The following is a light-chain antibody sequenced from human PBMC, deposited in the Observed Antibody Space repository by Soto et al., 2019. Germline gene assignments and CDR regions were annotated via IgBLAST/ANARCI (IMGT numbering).Light chain of an antibody. J-gene: IGLJ3*02. V-gene: IGLV2-14*01. CDR2: EVT. Sequence: QSVLTQPASVSGSPGQSITISCTGTSSDVGGYNYVSWYQHHPGKAPKLMIYEVTNRPSGVSNRFSGSKSGNTASLTISGLQAEDEADYYCSSYTGSSTLVFGGGTQLTVL. CDR3: SSYTGSSTLV. CDR1: SSDVGGYNY.